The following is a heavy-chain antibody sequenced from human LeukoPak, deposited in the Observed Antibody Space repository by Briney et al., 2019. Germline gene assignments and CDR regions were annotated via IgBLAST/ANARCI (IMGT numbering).Heavy chain of an antibody. CDR2: ISYDGGNK. Sequence: PGGSLRLSCAASGFTFSSYAMHWVRQAPGKGLEWVAMISYDGGNKYYADSVKGRFTISRDNSKNTLYLQMINLRPEDTAVYYCAKDVRRMVRGVTYYFDYWGQGTLVTVSS. CDR3: AKDVRRMVRGVTYYFDY. CDR1: GFTFSSYA. J-gene: IGHJ4*02. D-gene: IGHD3-10*01. V-gene: IGHV3-30*18.